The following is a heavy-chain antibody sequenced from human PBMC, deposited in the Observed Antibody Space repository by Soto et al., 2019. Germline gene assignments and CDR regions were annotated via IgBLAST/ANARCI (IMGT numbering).Heavy chain of an antibody. V-gene: IGHV1-69*13. D-gene: IGHD3-16*01. Sequence: ASVKASCKASGGTFSSSAISWVRQAPGQGLEWMGGIIPIFGTANYAQKFQGRVTITADESTSTAYMELSSLRSEDTAVYYCARGVGFRMGGWFDPWGQGTLVTVSS. CDR3: ARGVGFRMGGWFDP. J-gene: IGHJ5*02. CDR2: IIPIFGTA. CDR1: GGTFSSSA.